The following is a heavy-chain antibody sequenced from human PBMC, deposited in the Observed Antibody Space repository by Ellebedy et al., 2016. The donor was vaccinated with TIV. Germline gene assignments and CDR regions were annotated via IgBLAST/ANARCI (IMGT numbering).Heavy chain of an antibody. V-gene: IGHV4-38-2*02. CDR1: GYSISSGYY. Sequence: GSLRLSXTVSGYSISSGYYWGWIRQPPGKGLEWIGYIYYSGSTYYNPSLKSRVTISVDTSKNQFSLKLSSVTAADTAVYYCASSRVLARYYGMDVWGQGTTVTVSS. J-gene: IGHJ6*02. CDR2: IYYSGST. D-gene: IGHD3-3*02. CDR3: ASSRVLARYYGMDV.